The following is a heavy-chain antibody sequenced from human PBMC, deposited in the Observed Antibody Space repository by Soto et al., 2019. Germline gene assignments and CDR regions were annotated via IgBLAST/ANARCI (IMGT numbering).Heavy chain of an antibody. D-gene: IGHD4-17*01. CDR3: TTDSYMTNIIVRFDY. CDR1: GFTFSSYA. J-gene: IGHJ4*01. Sequence: GGSLRLSCAASGFTFSSYAMSWVRQAPGKGLEWVSGISGNGGSTYADSVKGRFTISRDNSKNTLYLQVNSLRAEDTAIYYCTTDSYMTNIIVRFDYWGHGTLVTVSS. V-gene: IGHV3-23*01. CDR2: ISGNGGST.